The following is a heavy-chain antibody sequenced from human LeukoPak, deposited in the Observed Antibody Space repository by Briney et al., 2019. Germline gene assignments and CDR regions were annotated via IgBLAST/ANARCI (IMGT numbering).Heavy chain of an antibody. Sequence: PSETLSLTCSVSGRSISSSGYYWGWIRQYPGRGLEWIGSIDYSDSNHYNPSLRSRVSISVETSKNQFSLNLRSVTASDTAVYFCARRNSRGYNGGEYFDYWGPGILVTVSS. CDR3: ARRNSRGYNGGEYFDY. CDR1: GRSISSSGYY. CDR2: IDYSDSN. D-gene: IGHD3-10*01. J-gene: IGHJ4*02. V-gene: IGHV4-39*01.